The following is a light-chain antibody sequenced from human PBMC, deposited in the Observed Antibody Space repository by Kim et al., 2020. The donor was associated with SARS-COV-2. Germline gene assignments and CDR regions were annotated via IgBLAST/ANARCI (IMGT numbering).Light chain of an antibody. CDR2: DAS. V-gene: IGKV1-16*02. CDR1: QCIGNY. CDR3: QQYDCYPLT. J-gene: IGKJ4*01. Sequence: ASVGYRVTFTCRASQCIGNYLAWFQQNPGKAPKSLIYDASSLQSGVPSKFSGSGSGTDFTLTISNLQPEDGGTYYCQQYDCYPLTFGGGTKVDIK.